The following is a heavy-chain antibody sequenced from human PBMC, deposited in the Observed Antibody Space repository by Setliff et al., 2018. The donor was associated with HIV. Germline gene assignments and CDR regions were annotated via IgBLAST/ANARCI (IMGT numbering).Heavy chain of an antibody. D-gene: IGHD3-10*01. CDR3: ARDKFGSGSSPRVLQH. CDR1: GFIFSTFA. Sequence: GGSLRLSCAASGFIFSTFAMYWVRQAPGKGLEWVAVISYDGSKKYYADSMKGRFTISRDNSKDTLDLQMNSLRPEDTAVYFCARDKFGSGSSPRVLQHWGQGTLVTVSS. CDR2: ISYDGSKK. J-gene: IGHJ1*01. V-gene: IGHV3-30-3*01.